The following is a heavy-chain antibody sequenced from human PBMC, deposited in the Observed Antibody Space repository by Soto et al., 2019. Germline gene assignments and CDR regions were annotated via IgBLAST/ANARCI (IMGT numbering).Heavy chain of an antibody. V-gene: IGHV3-74*01. CDR2: IDNAGTDS. J-gene: IGHJ6*04. D-gene: IGHD3-10*01. CDR1: GFTLSGRS. Sequence: EVQLVESGGGLVQPGGSLRLSCAASGFTLSGRSMHWVRQAPGKGVVWVSGIDNAGTDSTYADSVKGRFTSSRDNAKNMLYLQMNSLRVEDTAVYYCARGWFGPDVWGKGTTVTVSS. CDR3: ARGWFGPDV.